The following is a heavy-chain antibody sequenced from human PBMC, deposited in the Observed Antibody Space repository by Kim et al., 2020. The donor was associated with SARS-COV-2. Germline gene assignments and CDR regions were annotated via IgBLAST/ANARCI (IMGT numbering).Heavy chain of an antibody. Sequence: GGSLRLSCAASGFTFSGAWMSWVRQAPGKGLEWVGRIKSKTDGGTTDYAAPVKGRFTISRDDSKTTLYLHMKSLKAEDTAVYYCTSQRGYCSGGTCLNYFDNWGQGTLVTVSS. D-gene: IGHD2-15*01. CDR1: GFTFSGAW. CDR2: IKSKTDGGTT. V-gene: IGHV3-15*01. CDR3: TSQRGYCSGGTCLNYFDN. J-gene: IGHJ4*02.